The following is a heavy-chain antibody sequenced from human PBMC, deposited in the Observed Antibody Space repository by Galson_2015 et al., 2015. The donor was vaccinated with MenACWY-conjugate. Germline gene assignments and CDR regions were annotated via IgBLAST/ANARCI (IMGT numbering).Heavy chain of an antibody. Sequence: SLRLSCAASGFTFSDYGMHWARQAPGKGLEWVAVIWYDGSNEYYADSVKGRFTISRDNSTNTLYLQMNSLRAEDTAVYYCARDDITIFGLVTLSGMDVWGQGTTVTVSS. CDR2: IWYDGSNE. D-gene: IGHD3-3*01. J-gene: IGHJ6*02. CDR1: GFTFSDYG. V-gene: IGHV3-33*01. CDR3: ARDDITIFGLVTLSGMDV.